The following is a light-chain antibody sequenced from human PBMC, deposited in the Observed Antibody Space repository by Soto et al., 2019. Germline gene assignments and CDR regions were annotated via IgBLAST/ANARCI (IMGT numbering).Light chain of an antibody. CDR3: QQRSSAIT. V-gene: IGKV3-11*01. CDR1: QSVSSH. CDR2: DAS. J-gene: IGKJ5*01. Sequence: EIVFTQSPASLSLSPGERANLSCRASQSVSSHLAWFQQRPGQAPRLLIYDASNRATGIPARFSGRGSGTDLTLTISSLEPEDFAVYYCQQRSSAITFGQGTRLEIK.